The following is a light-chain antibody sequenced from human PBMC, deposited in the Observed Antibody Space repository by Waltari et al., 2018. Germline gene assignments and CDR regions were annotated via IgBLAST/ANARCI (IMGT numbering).Light chain of an antibody. CDR2: EDS. CDR3: YSTDSSGHDRV. J-gene: IGLJ3*02. Sequence: SYELTQPPSVSVSPGPTARITCSGASLPNKYAYWYQQKSGQAPVLVNYEDSKRPSGIPERFSGSSSGTTATLTISGDQVEDEADYYCYSTDSSGHDRVFGGGTKLTVL. V-gene: IGLV3-10*01. CDR1: SLPNKY.